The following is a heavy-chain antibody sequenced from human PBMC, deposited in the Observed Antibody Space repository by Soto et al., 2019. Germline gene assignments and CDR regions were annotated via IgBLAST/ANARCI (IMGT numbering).Heavy chain of an antibody. CDR2: ISFDGNNK. CDR3: AKDGMRSHSYYDSEIGLYGMDV. V-gene: IGHV3-30*18. CDR1: GFTFNNYG. Sequence: QVQLVESGGGVVQPGRSLRLSCAPSGFTFNNYGMHWVRQAPGKGLEWLALISFDGNNKHYADSVRGRFTISRDNSMKTVYLKMNSLRAEDTAVYYCAKDGMRSHSYYDSEIGLYGMDVWGQGTTVTVSS. J-gene: IGHJ6*02. D-gene: IGHD3-10*01.